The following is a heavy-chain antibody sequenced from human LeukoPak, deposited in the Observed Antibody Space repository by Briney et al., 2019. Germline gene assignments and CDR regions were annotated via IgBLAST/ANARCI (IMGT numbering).Heavy chain of an antibody. D-gene: IGHD2-15*01. CDR3: ARDSLVGDWFDP. J-gene: IGHJ5*02. V-gene: IGHV4-59*01. CDR2: IYYSGST. CDR1: GGSISSYY. Sequence: SETLSLTCTVSGGSISSYYWSWIRQPPGRGLEWIGYIYYSGSTNYNPSLKSRVTISVDTSKNQFSLKLSSVTAADTAVYYCARDSLVGDWFDPWGQGILVSVSS.